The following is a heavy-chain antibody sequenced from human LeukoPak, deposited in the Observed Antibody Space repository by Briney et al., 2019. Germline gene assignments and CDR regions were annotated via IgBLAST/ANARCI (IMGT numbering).Heavy chain of an antibody. D-gene: IGHD3-9*01. CDR1: GFTFDDYA. CDR3: TRDLMDYDVSTGLHHYYMDV. Sequence: GRSLRLSCATSGFTFDDYAMHWVRQAPGMGLEWVSGISWNNDNIGYADSAKGRFTISRDNAKNSLYLQMNTLRVEDTAVYYCTRDLMDYDVSTGLHHYYMDVWGQGTTVTVSS. V-gene: IGHV3-9*01. J-gene: IGHJ6*02. CDR2: ISWNNDNI.